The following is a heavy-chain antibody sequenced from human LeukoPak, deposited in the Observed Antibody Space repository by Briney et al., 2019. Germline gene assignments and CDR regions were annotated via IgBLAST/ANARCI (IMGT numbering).Heavy chain of an antibody. CDR2: INTNTGNP. CDR1: GYTFTSYA. Sequence: ASVKVSCKASGYTFTSYAMNWVRQAPGQGLEWMGWINTNTGNPTYAQGSTGRFVFSLDTSVSTAYLQISSLKAGDTAVYYCARDSPDTAMDAWGQGTLVTVSS. J-gene: IGHJ4*02. CDR3: ARDSPDTAMDA. V-gene: IGHV7-4-1*02. D-gene: IGHD5-18*01.